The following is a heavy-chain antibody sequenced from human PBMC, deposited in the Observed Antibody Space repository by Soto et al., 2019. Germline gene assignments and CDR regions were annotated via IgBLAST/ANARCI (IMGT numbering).Heavy chain of an antibody. J-gene: IGHJ4*02. CDR1: GFTFSSYW. Sequence: GGSLRLSCAASGFTFSSYWMHWVRQATGKGLVWVSRISFDGSTTTYADSVKGRFTISRDNAKNTLYLQMNSLRAEDTAVYYCARGGAHTAMANEYWGQGALVTVS. D-gene: IGHD5-18*01. CDR2: ISFDGSTT. CDR3: ARGGAHTAMANEY. V-gene: IGHV3-74*01.